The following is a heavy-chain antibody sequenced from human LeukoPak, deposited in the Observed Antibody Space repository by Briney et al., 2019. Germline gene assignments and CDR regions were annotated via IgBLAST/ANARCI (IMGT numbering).Heavy chain of an antibody. J-gene: IGHJ6*02. CDR2: ISAYNGNT. V-gene: IGHV1-18*01. CDR1: GSTFTSYG. D-gene: IGHD3-22*01. CDR3: ARLSYYDSSGYYWTGYYYGMDV. Sequence: EASVKVSCKASGSTFTSYGISWVRQAPGQGLEWMGWISAYNGNTNYAQKLQGRVTMTTDTSTSTAYMELRSLRSDDTAVYYCARLSYYDSSGYYWTGYYYGMDVWGQGTTVTVSS.